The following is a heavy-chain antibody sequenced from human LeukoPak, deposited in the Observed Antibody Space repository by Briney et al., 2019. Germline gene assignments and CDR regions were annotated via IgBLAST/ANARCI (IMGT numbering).Heavy chain of an antibody. CDR2: ISAYNGNT. V-gene: IGHV1-18*01. J-gene: IGHJ4*02. Sequence: GASVKVSCKASGYTFTSCGISWVRQAPGQGLEWMGWISAYNGNTNYAQKLQGRVTMTTDTSTSTAYMELRSLRSDDTAVYYCARESYPGGDWSIDYWGQGTLVTVSS. CDR3: ARESYPGGDWSIDY. D-gene: IGHD2-21*02. CDR1: GYTFTSCG.